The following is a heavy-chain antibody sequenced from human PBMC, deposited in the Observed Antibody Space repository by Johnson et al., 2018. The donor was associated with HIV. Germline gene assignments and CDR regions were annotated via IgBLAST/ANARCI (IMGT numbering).Heavy chain of an antibody. J-gene: IGHJ3*02. Sequence: QVQLVESGGGVVQPGRSMRLSCAASGFSFSTYTMHWARQAPGKGLEWVALISYDGSNKFYTDSVKGRFTISRDKTKKTLYLQMNSLRADDTAVYYCARAAIGVLPAGAFDIWGRGTMVTVAS. D-gene: IGHD2-2*01. CDR2: ISYDGSNK. CDR1: GFSFSTYT. V-gene: IGHV3-30*04. CDR3: ARAAIGVLPAGAFDI.